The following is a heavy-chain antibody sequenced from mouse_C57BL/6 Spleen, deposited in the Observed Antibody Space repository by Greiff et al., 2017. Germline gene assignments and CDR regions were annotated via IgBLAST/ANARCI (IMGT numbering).Heavy chain of an antibody. J-gene: IGHJ3*01. Sequence: VQLQQSGAELVRPGTSVKVSCKASGYAFTNYWIEWVKQRPGQGLEWIGVINPGSGGTNYNEKFKGKATLTADKSSSTAYMQLSSLTSEDSAVYFCARNDGYYEGFAYWGQGTLVTVSA. CDR3: ARNDGYYEGFAY. CDR1: GYAFTNYW. CDR2: INPGSGGT. D-gene: IGHD2-3*01. V-gene: IGHV1-54*01.